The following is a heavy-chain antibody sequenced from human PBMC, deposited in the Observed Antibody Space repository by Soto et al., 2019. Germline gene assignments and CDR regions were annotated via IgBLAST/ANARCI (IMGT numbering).Heavy chain of an antibody. J-gene: IGHJ5*02. D-gene: IGHD3-10*01. Sequence: GESLKISCKGSGYSFTSYWVGWVRQMPGKGLEWMGIIYPGDSDTRYSPSFQGQVTISADKSISTAYLQWSSLKASDTAMYYCARRNSAIGNWFDPWGQGTLVTVSS. CDR1: GYSFTSYW. V-gene: IGHV5-51*01. CDR2: IYPGDSDT. CDR3: ARRNSAIGNWFDP.